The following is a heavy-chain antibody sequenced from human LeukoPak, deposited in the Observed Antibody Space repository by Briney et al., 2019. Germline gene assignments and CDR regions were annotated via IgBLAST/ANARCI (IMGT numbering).Heavy chain of an antibody. J-gene: IGHJ4*02. V-gene: IGHV1-8*01. CDR2: MNPNSGNT. CDR1: GYTFTSSD. Sequence: ASVKVSCKASGYTFTSSDINWVRQATGQGLEWMGWMNPNSGNTGYAQKFQGRVTMTRNTSISTAYMELSSLRSEDTAVYYCARGIGSTTVTTLEYYFDYWGQGTLVTVSS. D-gene: IGHD4-17*01. CDR3: ARGIGSTTVTTLEYYFDY.